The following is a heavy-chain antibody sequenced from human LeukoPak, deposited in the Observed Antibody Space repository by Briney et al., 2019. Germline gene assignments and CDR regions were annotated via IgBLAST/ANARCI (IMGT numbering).Heavy chain of an antibody. J-gene: IGHJ4*02. CDR3: ARANYDSSGYYSDY. V-gene: IGHV1-69*05. CDR2: IIPIIGTA. Sequence: ASVKVSCKASGGTFSSYAISWVRQAPGQGLEWMGGIIPIIGTANYAQKFQGRVTITTDESTSTAYMELSSLRSEDTAAYYCARANYDSSGYYSDYWGQGTLVTVSS. D-gene: IGHD3-22*01. CDR1: GGTFSSYA.